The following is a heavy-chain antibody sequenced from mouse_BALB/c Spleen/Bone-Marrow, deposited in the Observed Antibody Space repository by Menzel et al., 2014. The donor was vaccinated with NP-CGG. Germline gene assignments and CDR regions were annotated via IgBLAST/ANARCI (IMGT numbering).Heavy chain of an antibody. D-gene: IGHD2-2*01. CDR2: ILPGSYST. CDR1: GYTFRNYW. Sequence: VQLQQSGAELTRPGASVKISCKATGYTFRNYWIEWVKQRPGHGLEWIGEILPGSYSTNYNEKLKGKATFTADTSSNTVYMQLSSLTSEDSAVYYCARRGGYPWFAYWGQGTLVTVSA. CDR3: ARRGGYPWFAY. V-gene: IGHV1-9*01. J-gene: IGHJ3*01.